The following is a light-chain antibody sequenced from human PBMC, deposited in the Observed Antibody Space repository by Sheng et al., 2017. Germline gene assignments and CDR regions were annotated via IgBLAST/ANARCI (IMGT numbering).Light chain of an antibody. CDR1: SSNVVVYNY. Sequence: QSALTQPASVSGSLGQSISISCTGISSNVVVYNYVAWYQLHPGKAPKLIIYDVSNRPSGISDRFSGSKSGNTASLTISGLQAEDEADYYCSSYTTSSTRVFGGGTKLTVL. J-gene: IGLJ3*02. V-gene: IGLV2-14*01. CDR2: DVS. CDR3: SSYTTSSTRV.